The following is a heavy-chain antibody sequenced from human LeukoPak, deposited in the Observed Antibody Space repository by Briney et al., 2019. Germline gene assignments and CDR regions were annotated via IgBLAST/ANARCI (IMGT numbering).Heavy chain of an antibody. CDR1: GFTFSSYG. Sequence: GGSLRLSCAASGFTFSSYGMHWVRQAPGKGLEWVAFIRYDGSNKYYADSVKGRFTISRDNSKNTLYLQMSSLRAEDTAVYYCAKDPQYCSSTSCYIDSSSSFDYWGQGTLVTVSS. V-gene: IGHV3-30*02. CDR2: IRYDGSNK. J-gene: IGHJ4*02. CDR3: AKDPQYCSSTSCYIDSSSSFDY. D-gene: IGHD2-2*02.